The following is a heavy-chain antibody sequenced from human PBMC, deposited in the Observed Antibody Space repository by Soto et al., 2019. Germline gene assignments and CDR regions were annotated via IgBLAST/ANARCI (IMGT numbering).Heavy chain of an antibody. CDR2: INAGNGNT. J-gene: IGHJ3*02. CDR3: AYQGSYGAFDI. D-gene: IGHD3-10*01. V-gene: IGHV1-3*01. CDR1: GYTFTAYY. Sequence: GASVKVSCKASGYTFTAYYIHWVRQAPGQGLEWMGWINAGNGNTKYSQKFQGRVTITRDTSASTAYMELSSLRSEDTAVYYCAYQGSYGAFDIWGQGTMVTVS.